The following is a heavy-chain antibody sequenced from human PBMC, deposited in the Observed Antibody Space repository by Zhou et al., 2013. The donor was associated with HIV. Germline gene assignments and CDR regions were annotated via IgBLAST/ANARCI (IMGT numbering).Heavy chain of an antibody. CDR3: ARDGYCISSRCYDGISDY. CDR1: GYTFISYG. J-gene: IGHJ4*02. CDR2: ISAYNGNT. V-gene: IGHV1-18*01. Sequence: QVQLVQSGAEVKKPGASVKVSCKASGYTFISYGISWVRQAPGQGLEWMGWISAYNGNTKYAQKLQGRVTMTTDTSTRTAYMELRSLRSDDTAVYYCARDGYCISSRCYDGISDYWGQGTLVTVSS. D-gene: IGHD2-2*03.